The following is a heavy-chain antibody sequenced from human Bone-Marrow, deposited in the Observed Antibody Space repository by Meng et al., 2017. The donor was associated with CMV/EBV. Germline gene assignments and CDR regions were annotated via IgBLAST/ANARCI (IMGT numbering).Heavy chain of an antibody. CDR3: ASGRVVPAADVGYYYYGMDV. CDR1: GGSFSGYY. J-gene: IGHJ6*01. Sequence: SETLSLTCAVYGGSFSGYYWSRIRQPPGKGLEWIGEINHSGSTNYNPSLKSRVTISVDTSKNQFSLKLSSVTAADTAVYYCASGRVVPAADVGYYYYGMDVWGQGTTVTVSS. CDR2: INHSGST. V-gene: IGHV4-34*01. D-gene: IGHD2-2*01.